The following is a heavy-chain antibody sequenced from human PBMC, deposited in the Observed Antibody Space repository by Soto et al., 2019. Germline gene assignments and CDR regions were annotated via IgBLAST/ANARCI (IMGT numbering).Heavy chain of an antibody. CDR2: ISSGSSYT. V-gene: IGHV3-11*05. CDR3: AKAGGYDILTGYRNRFDP. J-gene: IGHJ5*02. D-gene: IGHD3-9*01. CDR1: VFTFRDYY. Sequence: GGSLRLSCVASVFTFRDYYMSWLRQAPGKGLEWISYISSGSSYTNYADSVKGRFTISRDNAKNSLYLQMNSLGAEDTAVYYCAKAGGYDILTGYRNRFDPWGQGTRVTVSS.